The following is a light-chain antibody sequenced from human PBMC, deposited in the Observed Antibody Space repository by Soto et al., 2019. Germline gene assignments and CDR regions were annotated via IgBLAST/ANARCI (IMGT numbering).Light chain of an antibody. CDR2: KAS. V-gene: IGKV1-5*03. CDR3: QQYAIWPPQT. Sequence: DIQMTQSPSTLSASVGDRVTITCRASQSISSWLAWYQQKPGKAPKLLIYKASSLESGVPSRFSGSGSGTEFTLTISSLQSEDFAVYYCQQYAIWPPQTFGQGTKVDIK. J-gene: IGKJ1*01. CDR1: QSISSW.